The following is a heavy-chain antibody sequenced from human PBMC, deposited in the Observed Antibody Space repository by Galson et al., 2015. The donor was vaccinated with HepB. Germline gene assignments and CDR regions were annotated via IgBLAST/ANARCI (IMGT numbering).Heavy chain of an antibody. V-gene: IGHV3-30*04. D-gene: IGHD3-10*01. CDR3: ARAGHYYGSGNYEIRH. CDR1: GFTFSSHS. Sequence: SLRLSCAASGFTFSSHSMHWVRQSPGKGLEWVAFISNDGSKKYYAGSVKGRFTISRDNSKNTLYLQMNSLRVEDTAIYYCARAGHYYGSGNYEIRHWGQGTLVTVSS. J-gene: IGHJ1*01. CDR2: ISNDGSKK.